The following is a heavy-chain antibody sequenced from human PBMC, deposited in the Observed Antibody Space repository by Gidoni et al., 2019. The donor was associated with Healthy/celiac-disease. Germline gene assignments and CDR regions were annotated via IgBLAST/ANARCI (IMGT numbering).Heavy chain of an antibody. CDR3: AKGPHSSGYY. CDR1: GFTFSSYA. V-gene: IGHV3-23*01. D-gene: IGHD3-22*01. J-gene: IGHJ4*02. CDR2: ISGSGGST. Sequence: EVPLLVSGVVFVHPGVSLRLSCSSSGFTFSSYAMSWVRQAPGKGLEWVSAISGSGGSTYYEDYVKGRLTISRDNSKNTLYLQMNSLRAEDTAVYYCAKGPHSSGYYWGQGTLVTVSS.